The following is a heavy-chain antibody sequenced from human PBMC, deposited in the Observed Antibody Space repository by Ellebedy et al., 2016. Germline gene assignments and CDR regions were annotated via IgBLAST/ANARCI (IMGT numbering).Heavy chain of an antibody. CDR3: ARRVYSSGQRYYFDY. CDR2: IYPGDSDT. Sequence: GESLKISXKGSGYSFTSYWIGWVRQMPGKGLEWMGIIYPGDSDTRYSPSFQGQVTISADKSISTAYLQWSSLKASDTAMYYCARRVYSSGQRYYFDYWGQGTLVTVSS. D-gene: IGHD6-19*01. V-gene: IGHV5-51*01. J-gene: IGHJ4*02. CDR1: GYSFTSYW.